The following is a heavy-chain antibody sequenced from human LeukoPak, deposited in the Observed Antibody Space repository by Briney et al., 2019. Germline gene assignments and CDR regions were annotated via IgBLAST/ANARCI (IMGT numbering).Heavy chain of an antibody. CDR2: INPSGGST. J-gene: IGHJ4*02. D-gene: IGHD4-17*01. V-gene: IGHV1-46*01. Sequence: ASVKVSCKASGYTFTSYYMHWVRQAPGQGLEWMGIINPSGGSTSYAQKLQGRVTMTRDTSTSTVYMELSSLRSEDTAVYYCVRDWVLDDYGDYLEFDYWGQGTLVTVSS. CDR1: GYTFTSYY. CDR3: VRDWVLDDYGDYLEFDY.